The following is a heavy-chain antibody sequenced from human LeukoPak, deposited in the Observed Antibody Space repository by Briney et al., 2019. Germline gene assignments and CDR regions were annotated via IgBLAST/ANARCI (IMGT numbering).Heavy chain of an antibody. V-gene: IGHV3-23*01. CDR2: ISGSGGST. D-gene: IGHD1-1*01. Sequence: GGSLRLSCAASGFTLSSYAMSWVRQAPGKGLEWVSAISGSGGSTYYADSVKGRFAISRDNSKNTLYLQMNSLRAEDTAVYYCAKLEQLEPPGDYWGQGTLVTVSS. J-gene: IGHJ4*02. CDR3: AKLEQLEPPGDY. CDR1: GFTLSSYA.